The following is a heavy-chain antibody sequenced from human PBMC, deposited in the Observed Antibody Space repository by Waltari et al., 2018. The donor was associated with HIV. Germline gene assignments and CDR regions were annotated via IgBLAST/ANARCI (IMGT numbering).Heavy chain of an antibody. CDR1: GFPFSFYG. J-gene: IGHJ4*02. CDR2: INQAGTER. D-gene: IGHD3-10*01. V-gene: IGHV3-7*01. Sequence: EVRLVESGGGWVQPGGSLTLTCETSGFPFSFYGLSWVRQAPGKGLEWVANINQAGTERHYVDSVRGRFTISRDNGKRSSFLQMNSLTVEDTAVYYCATTHGSGDYDNDFDYWGQGTLV. CDR3: ATTHGSGDYDNDFDY.